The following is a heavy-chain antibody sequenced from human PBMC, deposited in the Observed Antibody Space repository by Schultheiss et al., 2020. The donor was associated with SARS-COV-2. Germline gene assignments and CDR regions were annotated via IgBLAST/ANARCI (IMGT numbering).Heavy chain of an antibody. CDR1: GYTFTGYY. CDR2: INPNSGGT. J-gene: IGHJ2*01. Sequence: ASVKVSCKASGYTFTGYYIHWVRQAPGQGLEWMGWINPNSGGTNYAQKFQGRVTMTRDTSISTAYMELSRLRSDDTAVYYCARDASTSGNWYFDLWGRGTLVTVSS. V-gene: IGHV1-2*02. D-gene: IGHD3-10*01. CDR3: ARDASTSGNWYFDL.